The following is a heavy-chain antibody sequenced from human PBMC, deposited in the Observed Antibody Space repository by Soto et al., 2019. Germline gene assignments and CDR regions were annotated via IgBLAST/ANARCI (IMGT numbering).Heavy chain of an antibody. CDR3: ARGVLV. CDR1: GGSISSSSYY. Sequence: SETLSLTCTVSGGSISSSSYYWGWIRQSPGKGLEWIASISSSGSTLYNPSLKSRVTISVDTSKDHFSLKLNSVTAADTAVYYCARGVLVWGQGALVTVSS. V-gene: IGHV4-61*03. D-gene: IGHD3-10*01. J-gene: IGHJ4*02. CDR2: ISSSGST.